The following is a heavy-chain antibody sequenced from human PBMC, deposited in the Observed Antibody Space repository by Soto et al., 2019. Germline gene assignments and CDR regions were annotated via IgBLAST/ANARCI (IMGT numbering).Heavy chain of an antibody. CDR2: MNPNSGNT. CDR3: ARGGFYYGSGADAFEI. CDR1: GYTFTSYD. Sequence: GASVKVSCKASGYTFTSYDINWVRQATGQGLEWMGWMNPNSGNTGYAQKFQGRVTITRNTSISTAYMELSSLRSEDTAVYYCARGGFYYGSGADAFEIWGQGAMVTVSS. V-gene: IGHV1-8*01. J-gene: IGHJ3*02. D-gene: IGHD3-10*01.